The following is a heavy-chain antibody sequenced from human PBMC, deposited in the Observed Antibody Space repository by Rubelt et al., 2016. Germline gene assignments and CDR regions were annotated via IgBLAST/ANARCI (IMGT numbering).Heavy chain of an antibody. D-gene: IGHD6-13*01. CDR3: ARDSSNWHGPFDY. J-gene: IGHJ4*02. CDR2: ISGSGGST. V-gene: IGHV3-23*01. Sequence: PGGSLRLSCAASGFTFSSYAMSWVRQAPGKGLEWVSAISGSGGSTYYADSVKGRFTISRDNTKNSLYLTMNSLRAEDTAVYYCARDSSNWHGPFDYWGQETLVTVSS. CDR1: GFTFSSYA.